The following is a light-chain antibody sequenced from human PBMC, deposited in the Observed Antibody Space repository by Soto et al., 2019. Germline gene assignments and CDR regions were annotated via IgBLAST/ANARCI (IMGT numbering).Light chain of an antibody. CDR3: QQANSLPPLT. CDR1: QNINTW. CDR2: GAS. V-gene: IGKV1-12*01. Sequence: DIQMTQSPSSVSASVGDRVTITCRASQNINTWLAWYQQKPGKAPKLLISGASSLQSGVPARFSGSGSGTDFTLTISSLQPEDFAIYYCQQANSLPPLTFGGGTKAEI. J-gene: IGKJ4*01.